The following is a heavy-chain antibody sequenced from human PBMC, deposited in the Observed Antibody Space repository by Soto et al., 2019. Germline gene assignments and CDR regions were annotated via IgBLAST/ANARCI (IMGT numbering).Heavy chain of an antibody. V-gene: IGHV1-18*01. CDR2: ISAYNGNT. J-gene: IGHJ4*02. CDR1: GGTFSSYA. CDR3: ARDEDGYYDRALPSDY. Sequence: ASVKVSCKASGGTFSSYAISWVRQAPGQGLEWMGWISAYNGNTNYAQKLQGRVTMTTDTSTSTAYMELRSLRSDDTAVYYCARDEDGYYDRALPSDYWGQGTLVTVS. D-gene: IGHD3-22*01.